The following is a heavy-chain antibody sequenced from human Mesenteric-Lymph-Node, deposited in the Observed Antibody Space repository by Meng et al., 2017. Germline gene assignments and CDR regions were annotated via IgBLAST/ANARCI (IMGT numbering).Heavy chain of an antibody. CDR2: IYYSGST. Sequence: SETLSLTCTVSGDSISSSTYYWSWIRQPPGKGLEWIGYIYYSGSTNYNPSLKSRVTISVDTSKNQFSLKLSSVTAADTAVYYCARDGGDGYNLLTFDYWGQGTLVTVSS. CDR3: ARDGGDGYNLLTFDY. D-gene: IGHD5-24*01. CDR1: GDSISSSTYY. V-gene: IGHV4-61*01. J-gene: IGHJ4*02.